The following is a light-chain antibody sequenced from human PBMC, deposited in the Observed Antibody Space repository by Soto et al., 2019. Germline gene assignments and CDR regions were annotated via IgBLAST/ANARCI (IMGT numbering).Light chain of an antibody. CDR2: GAS. CDR1: QTVRRN. CDR3: QQYNYWPPIT. V-gene: IGKV3-15*01. Sequence: EIVLTQSPGTLSLSPGERATLSCRASQTVRRNLAWYQQKPGQAPRLLIFGASTRATGIPARFSGSGSGADFTLTISSLQSEDSAVYYCQQYNYWPPITFGQGTRLENK. J-gene: IGKJ5*01.